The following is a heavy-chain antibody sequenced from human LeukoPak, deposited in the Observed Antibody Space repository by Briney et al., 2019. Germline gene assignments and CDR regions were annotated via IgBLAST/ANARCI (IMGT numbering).Heavy chain of an antibody. D-gene: IGHD3-3*01. J-gene: IGHJ4*02. Sequence: GGSLRLSCGASSFTFSSYVMSWVRQAPGKGLEWVSGINWNGGSTGYADSVKGRFTISRDNAKNSLYLQMNSLRAEDTALYYCARKSYDYDFWSGYPHLDYWGQGTLVTVSS. CDR1: SFTFSSYV. V-gene: IGHV3-20*04. CDR2: INWNGGST. CDR3: ARKSYDYDFWSGYPHLDY.